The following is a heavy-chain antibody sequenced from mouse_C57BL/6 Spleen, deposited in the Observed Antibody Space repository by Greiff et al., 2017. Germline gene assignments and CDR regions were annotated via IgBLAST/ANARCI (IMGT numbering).Heavy chain of an antibody. CDR2: ISSGSSTI. J-gene: IGHJ4*01. V-gene: IGHV5-17*01. D-gene: IGHD1-2*01. Sequence: EVKVVESGGGLVKPGGSLKLSCAASGFTFSDYGMHWVRQAPEKGLEWVAYISSGSSTIYYADTVKGRFTISRDNVKNTLFLQMTSLRSEDTAMYYCAREDYGTGAMDYWGQGTSVTVSS. CDR1: GFTFSDYG. CDR3: AREDYGTGAMDY.